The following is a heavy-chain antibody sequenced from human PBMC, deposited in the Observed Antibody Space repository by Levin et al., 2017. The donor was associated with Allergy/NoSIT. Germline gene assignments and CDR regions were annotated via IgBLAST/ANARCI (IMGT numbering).Heavy chain of an antibody. CDR3: ARQCYDILTGYYNVDY. CDR2: IYNSGST. J-gene: IGHJ4*02. D-gene: IGHD3-9*01. Sequence: SETLSLTCTVSGGSISSSISYWGWIRQAPGTGLEWIGSIYNSGSTYYNPSLKSRVTTSVDTSKNQFSLKLSSVTAADTAVYYCARQCYDILTGYYNVDYWGQGTLVTVSS. V-gene: IGHV4-39*01. CDR1: GGSISSSISY.